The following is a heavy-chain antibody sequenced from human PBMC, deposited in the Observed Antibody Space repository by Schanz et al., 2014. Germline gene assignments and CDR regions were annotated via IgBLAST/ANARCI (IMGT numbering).Heavy chain of an antibody. D-gene: IGHD6-13*01. Sequence: EVQLLESGGGLVQPGGSLRLSCAASGSTFSSYAMSWVRQAPGKGLEWVSALSGSGGSTYYADSVKGRFTDSRESGQNAMYLQMNSLRAGDTAVYYCAREEGGGIAAAGPKLYYYGMGVWGQGTTVTGSS. V-gene: IGHV3-23*01. J-gene: IGHJ6*02. CDR2: LSGSGGST. CDR1: GSTFSSYA. CDR3: AREEGGGIAAAGPKLYYYGMGV.